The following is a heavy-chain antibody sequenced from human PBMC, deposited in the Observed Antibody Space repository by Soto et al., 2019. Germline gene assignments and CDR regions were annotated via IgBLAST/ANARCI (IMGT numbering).Heavy chain of an antibody. Sequence: EVQLVESGGGLVQPGGSLRLSCAASGFTFSSYWMSWVRQAPGKGLEWVANIKQDGSEKYYVDSVKGQFTISRDNAKNSLYLQMNGLRGEDTAVYYCARDGWYYYGSGSQKYDYWGQGTLVTVSS. V-gene: IGHV3-7*01. CDR1: GFTFSSYW. CDR2: IKQDGSEK. J-gene: IGHJ4*02. CDR3: ARDGWYYYGSGSQKYDY. D-gene: IGHD3-10*01.